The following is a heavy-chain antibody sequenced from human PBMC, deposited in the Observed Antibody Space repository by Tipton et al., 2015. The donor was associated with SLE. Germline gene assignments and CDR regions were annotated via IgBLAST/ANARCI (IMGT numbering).Heavy chain of an antibody. Sequence: TLSLTCTVSGGSISSGSYYWSWIRRPAGKGLEWIGRIYTSGSTNYNPSLKSRVTISVDTSKNQFSLKLSSVTAADTAVYYCAREGSVVVPAAIPVGAFDIWGQGTMVTVSS. CDR3: AREGSVVVPAAIPVGAFDI. V-gene: IGHV4-61*02. CDR1: GGSISSGSYY. CDR2: IYTSGST. D-gene: IGHD2-2*02. J-gene: IGHJ3*02.